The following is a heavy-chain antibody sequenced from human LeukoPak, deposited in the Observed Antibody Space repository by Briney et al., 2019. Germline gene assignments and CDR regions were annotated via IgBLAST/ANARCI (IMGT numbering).Heavy chain of an antibody. CDR1: GGSFSGYY. CDR2: INHSGST. D-gene: IGHD3-10*01. J-gene: IGHJ5*02. Sequence: PSETLSLTCAVYGGSFSGYYWSWIRQPPGKGLEWIGEINHSGSTNYNPSLKSRVTISVDTSKNQFSLKLSSVTAADTAVYYCARRMVRGVRISWFDPWGQGTLVTVSS. CDR3: ARRMVRGVRISWFDP. V-gene: IGHV4-34*01.